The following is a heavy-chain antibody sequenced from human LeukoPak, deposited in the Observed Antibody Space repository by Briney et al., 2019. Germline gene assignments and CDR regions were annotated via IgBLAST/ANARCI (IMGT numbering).Heavy chain of an antibody. D-gene: IGHD3-22*01. Sequence: PGRSLRLSCAASGFTFDDYAMHWVRQAPGKGLEWVSGLSWNSGSIGYADSVKGRFTISRDNAKNSLYLQMNSLRAEDTALYYCAKAYYYDSSGFWFDPWGQGTLVTVSS. J-gene: IGHJ5*02. V-gene: IGHV3-9*01. CDR3: AKAYYYDSSGFWFDP. CDR2: LSWNSGSI. CDR1: GFTFDDYA.